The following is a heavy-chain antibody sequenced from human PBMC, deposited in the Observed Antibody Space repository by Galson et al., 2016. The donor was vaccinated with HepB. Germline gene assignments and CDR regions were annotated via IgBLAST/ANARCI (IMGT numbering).Heavy chain of an antibody. D-gene: IGHD3-22*01. CDR3: ARRRGGASPGFYLGYFDS. Sequence: SVKVSCKASGTTFSSFAFSWVRQAPGQGLEWMGGINPLFGTPNYAQKFYGRVTITADESTSTTYMEMSSLTSDDTAVYYCARRRGGASPGFYLGYFDSWGQGTLVTVSS. CDR2: INPLFGTP. CDR1: GTTFSSFA. V-gene: IGHV1-69*13. J-gene: IGHJ4*02.